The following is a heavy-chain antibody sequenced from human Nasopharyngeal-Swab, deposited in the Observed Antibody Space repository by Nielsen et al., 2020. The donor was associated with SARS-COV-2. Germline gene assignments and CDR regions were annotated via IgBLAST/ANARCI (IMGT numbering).Heavy chain of an antibody. Sequence: SETLSLTCAISGDSVSSNNVGWNWIRQSPSRGLEWLGRTSYGSKWYNHYAPSVKSRVTIKPDTSKNQFSLQMDSVTPEDSAVYYCARGFLQTGFDYWGQGTLVTVSS. D-gene: IGHD3-9*01. CDR1: GDSVSSNNVG. J-gene: IGHJ4*02. CDR3: ARGFLQTGFDY. CDR2: TSYGSKWYN. V-gene: IGHV6-1*01.